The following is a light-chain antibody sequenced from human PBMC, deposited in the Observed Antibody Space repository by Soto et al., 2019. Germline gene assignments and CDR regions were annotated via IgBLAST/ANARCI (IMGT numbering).Light chain of an antibody. CDR2: NAS. CDR3: QQRGDWPPIT. CDR1: QSVSTF. V-gene: IGKV3-11*01. Sequence: EIVMTQSPATLSVSPGGRATLSCRASQSVSTFLAWFQQKPGQPPRLLIYNASNRTTGIPARFSSSGSGTDFTLTISSLEPEDFAVYHCQQRGDWPPITFGQGTRLEIK. J-gene: IGKJ5*01.